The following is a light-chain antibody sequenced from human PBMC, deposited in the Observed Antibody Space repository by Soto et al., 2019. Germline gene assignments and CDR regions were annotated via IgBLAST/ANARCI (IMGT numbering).Light chain of an antibody. CDR1: SGHSSYA. CDR2: LNSDGSH. V-gene: IGLV4-69*01. J-gene: IGLJ1*01. CDR3: QTWGTGPFV. Sequence: QPVLTQSPSASASLGASVKLTCTRSSGHSSYAIAWHQQQPEKGPRYLMKLNSDGSHSKGDGIPDRFSGSSSGAERYLTISSLQSEDEADYYCQTWGTGPFVFGTGTKLTVL.